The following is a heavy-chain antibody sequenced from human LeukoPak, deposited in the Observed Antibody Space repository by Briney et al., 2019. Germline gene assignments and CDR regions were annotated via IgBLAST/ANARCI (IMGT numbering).Heavy chain of an antibody. CDR1: GFTFSSYA. CDR2: ISGSGGST. D-gene: IGHD2-8*01. CDR3: AEDRSCTNDICHGDFDY. Sequence: PGGSLILSCAASGFTFSSYAVSWVRQAPGKGLEWVSSISGSGGSTYSADSVKGRFTISRDNSKNTLYLQMNSLRAEDTALYYCAEDRSCTNDICHGDFDYWGQGTLVTVSS. J-gene: IGHJ4*02. V-gene: IGHV3-23*01.